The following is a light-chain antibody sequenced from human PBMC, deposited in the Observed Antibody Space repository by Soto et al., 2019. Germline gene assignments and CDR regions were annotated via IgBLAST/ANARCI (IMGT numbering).Light chain of an antibody. CDR1: QGISSY. V-gene: IGKV1-8*01. CDR3: QHYNNWPPIT. J-gene: IGKJ5*01. CDR2: AAS. Sequence: AIRMTQSPSSFSASTGDRVTITCRASQGISSYLAWYQQKPGKAPKLLIYAASTLQSGVPSRFSGSGSGTDFTLTISCLQSEDFAVYYCQHYNNWPPITFGQGTRLEMK.